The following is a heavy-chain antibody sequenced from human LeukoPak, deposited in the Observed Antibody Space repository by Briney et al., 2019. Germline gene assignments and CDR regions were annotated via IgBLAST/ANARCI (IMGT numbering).Heavy chain of an antibody. J-gene: IGHJ4*02. CDR1: GFTFSSYG. D-gene: IGHD2-2*01. Sequence: GGSLRLSCAASGFTFSSYGMHWVRQAPGKGLEWVAFIRYDGSNKYYADSVKGRFTISRDNSKNTLYLQMNSLRAEDTAVYYCAREPDIVVVPAAPPVWGQETLVTVSS. CDR2: IRYDGSNK. CDR3: AREPDIVVVPAAPPV. V-gene: IGHV3-30*02.